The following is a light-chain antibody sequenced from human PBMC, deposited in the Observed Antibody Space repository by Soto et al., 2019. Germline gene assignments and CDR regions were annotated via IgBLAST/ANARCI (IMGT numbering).Light chain of an antibody. CDR3: GAWDISLSAYV. CDR1: SSNIESNY. CDR2: ENN. Sequence: QSVLTQPPSVSAAPGQKVTISCSGSSSNIESNYVSWIQQLPRTAPNLLIYENNKRLSGFPDRFSASKSGTSATLVITGLQTGDEADYFCGAWDISLSAYVFGTGTKVTVL. J-gene: IGLJ1*01. V-gene: IGLV1-51*02.